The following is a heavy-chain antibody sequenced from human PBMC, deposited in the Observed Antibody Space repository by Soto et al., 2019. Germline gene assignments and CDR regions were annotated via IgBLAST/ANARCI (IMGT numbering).Heavy chain of an antibody. D-gene: IGHD6-25*01. Sequence: KSSETLSLTCTVSGGSISSSTYYWGWIRQPPGKGPEWIGSIFYSGNTYYNPSLKSRVTISVDTSKNQFSLKLSSVTAADTAIYYCARRRQRSNFDSWGQGTLVTVSS. J-gene: IGHJ4*02. CDR3: ARRRQRSNFDS. CDR2: IFYSGNT. V-gene: IGHV4-39*01. CDR1: GGSISSSTYY.